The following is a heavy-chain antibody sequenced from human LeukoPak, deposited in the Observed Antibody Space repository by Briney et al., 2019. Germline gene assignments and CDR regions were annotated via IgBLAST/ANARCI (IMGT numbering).Heavy chain of an antibody. D-gene: IGHD3-10*01. V-gene: IGHV1-69*04. CDR2: IIPILGIT. CDR1: GGTFSSYA. J-gene: IGHJ4*02. CDR3: ARSSGSYYGPHY. Sequence: ASVKVSCKASGGTFSSYAISWVRQAPGQGLEWMGRIIPILGITNYAQKFQGRVTITADKSTSTAYMELSSLRSEDTAVYYCARSSGSYYGPHYWGQGTLVTVSS.